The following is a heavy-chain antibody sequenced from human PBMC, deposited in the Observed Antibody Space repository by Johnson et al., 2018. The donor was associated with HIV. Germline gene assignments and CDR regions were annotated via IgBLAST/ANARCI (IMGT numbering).Heavy chain of an antibody. Sequence: VHLVESGGGLVQPGGSLILSCAASGFTFSTYGMTWVRQAPGKGLEWVSAISGSGGSTYYADSVKGRFTISRDNSKNTLYLQMSSLRAGDTAVYYCASQVRGLRLGVDAFDIWGQGTLVTVSS. D-gene: IGHD5-12*01. V-gene: IGHV3-23*04. CDR1: GFTFSTYG. CDR2: ISGSGGST. CDR3: ASQVRGLRLGVDAFDI. J-gene: IGHJ3*02.